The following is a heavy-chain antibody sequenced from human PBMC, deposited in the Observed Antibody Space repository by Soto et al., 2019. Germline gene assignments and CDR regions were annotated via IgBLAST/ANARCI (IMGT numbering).Heavy chain of an antibody. CDR3: AKDHYYYDSSGYLVY. D-gene: IGHD3-22*01. Sequence: QVQLVESGGGVVQPGRSLRLSCAASGFTFSSYGMHWVRQAPGKGLEWVAVISYDGSNKYYADSVKGRFTISRDNSKNTLYLQMNSLRAEDTAVYYCAKDHYYYDSSGYLVYWGQGTLLTVSS. CDR2: ISYDGSNK. V-gene: IGHV3-30*18. J-gene: IGHJ4*02. CDR1: GFTFSSYG.